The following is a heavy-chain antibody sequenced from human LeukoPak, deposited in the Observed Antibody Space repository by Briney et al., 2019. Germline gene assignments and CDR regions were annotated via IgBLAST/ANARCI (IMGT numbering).Heavy chain of an antibody. Sequence: ASVKVSCKASGYTFTSYGISWVRQAPGQGLEWMGWINPNSGGTNYAQKFQGRFTMTRDTSISTAYMELSGLSSDDTAVYYCARDPSHYYYMDVWGKGTTVTVSS. CDR1: GYTFTSYG. V-gene: IGHV1-2*02. CDR2: INPNSGGT. J-gene: IGHJ6*03. CDR3: ARDPSHYYYMDV.